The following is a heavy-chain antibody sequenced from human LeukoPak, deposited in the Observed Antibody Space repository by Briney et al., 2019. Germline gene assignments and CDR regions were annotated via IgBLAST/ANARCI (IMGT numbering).Heavy chain of an antibody. Sequence: SETLSLTCAVSGGSISTNNWWTWVRQPPGKGLEWIGEIHHSGSTDYNPSLKSRVTISVDTSKNQFSLKLSSVTAADTAVYYCVRGGWNKFDYWGQGTLVTVSS. J-gene: IGHJ4*02. CDR2: IHHSGST. CDR1: GGSISTNNW. CDR3: VRGGWNKFDY. V-gene: IGHV4-4*02. D-gene: IGHD3-22*01.